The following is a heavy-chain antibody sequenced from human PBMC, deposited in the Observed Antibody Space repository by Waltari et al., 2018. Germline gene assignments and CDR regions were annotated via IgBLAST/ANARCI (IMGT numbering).Heavy chain of an antibody. CDR1: GDSMIITYW. Sequence: QLQLRESGPGLVKPSGTLSLTCAVSGDSMIITYWWSWVRQSPGKGLQWMGQVHGSGKTNSHPSFASRVTISLDTDNNQFSLRVTSATAADTAVYYCARDRGRGLYLESWGPGTLVTVSP. CDR3: ARDRGRGLYLES. CDR2: VHGSGKT. V-gene: IGHV4-4*02. J-gene: IGHJ4*02. D-gene: IGHD2-15*01.